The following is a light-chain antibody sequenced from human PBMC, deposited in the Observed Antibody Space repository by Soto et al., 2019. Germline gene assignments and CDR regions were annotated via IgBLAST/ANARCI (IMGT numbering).Light chain of an antibody. J-gene: IGKJ3*01. CDR3: QQSYSPPFT. Sequence: DIQVTQSPSSLSASVGDRVTITCRASQSIGRHLTRYKQKPGKAPKLLIYDAFTLQSGVPSRFSGSGSGTGFTLTIGSLQPEDSASYYCQQSYSPPFTFGPGTKVDVK. V-gene: IGKV1-39*01. CDR2: DAF. CDR1: QSIGRH.